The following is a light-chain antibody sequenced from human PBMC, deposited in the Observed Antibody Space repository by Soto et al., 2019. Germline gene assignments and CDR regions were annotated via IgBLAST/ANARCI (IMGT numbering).Light chain of an antibody. V-gene: IGLV1-51*02. J-gene: IGLJ3*02. CDR1: NSNVAQNY. CDR3: GAWDSSLSAGV. Sequence: QSVLTQPPSVSAAPGQTVTISCSGSNSNVAQNYVSWYQQVAGTAPKLLISENNKRPSGIPDRFSGSKSGTSATLDITGLHTEDEADYYCGAWDSSLSAGVFGGGTQLTVL. CDR2: ENN.